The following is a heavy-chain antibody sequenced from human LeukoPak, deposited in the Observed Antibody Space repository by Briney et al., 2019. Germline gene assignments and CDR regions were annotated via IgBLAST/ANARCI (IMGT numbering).Heavy chain of an antibody. J-gene: IGHJ4*02. CDR2: INHSGST. D-gene: IGHD5-18*01. CDR1: GGSFSGYY. Sequence: TSETLSLTCAVYGGSFSGYYWSWIRQPPGKGLEWIGEINHSGSTNYNPSLKSRVTISVDTSKNQFSLKLSSVTAADTAVYYCARDELSGYSYGWFDYWGQGTLVTVSS. CDR3: ARDELSGYSYGWFDY. V-gene: IGHV4-34*01.